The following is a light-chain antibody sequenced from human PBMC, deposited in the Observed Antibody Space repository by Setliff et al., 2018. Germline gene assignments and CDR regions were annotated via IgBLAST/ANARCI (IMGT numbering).Light chain of an antibody. Sequence: QAVVTQEASLTVSPGGTVTLPCGSSTGDVTHTNYPYWVQQKAGQAPRTLIYDTNIAHAWTPARFSGSLLGGKAALTLSGAQFEDAAAYFCSFAFGGFGVFGGGTQVPVL. V-gene: IGLV7-46*01. CDR3: SFAFGGFGV. J-gene: IGLJ3*02. CDR1: TGDVTHTNY. CDR2: DTN.